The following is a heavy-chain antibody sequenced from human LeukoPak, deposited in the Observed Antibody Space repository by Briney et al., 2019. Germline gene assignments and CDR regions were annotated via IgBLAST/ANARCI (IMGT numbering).Heavy chain of an antibody. CDR2: ISYDGSNK. Sequence: GGSLRLSCAASGFTFSSYAMHRVRQAPGKGLEWVAVISYDGSNKYYADSVKGRFTISRDNSKNTLYLQMNSLRAEDTAVYYCARGGDIVVVPAAMYVPYYFDYWGQGTLVTVSS. J-gene: IGHJ4*02. V-gene: IGHV3-30*04. CDR1: GFTFSSYA. CDR3: ARGGDIVVVPAAMYVPYYFDY. D-gene: IGHD2-2*01.